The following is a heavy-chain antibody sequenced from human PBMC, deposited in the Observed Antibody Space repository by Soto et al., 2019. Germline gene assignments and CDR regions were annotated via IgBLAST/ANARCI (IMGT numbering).Heavy chain of an antibody. CDR2: IYHSGST. CDR3: ARDGTGTILYYYYYGMDV. CDR1: GGSISSSNW. V-gene: IGHV4-4*02. J-gene: IGHJ6*02. D-gene: IGHD1-7*01. Sequence: NPSETLSLTCAVSGGSISSSNWWSWVRQPPGKGLEWIGEIYHSGSTNYNPSLKSRVTISVDKSKNQFSLKLSSVTAADTAVYYCARDGTGTILYYYYYGMDVWGQGTTVTSP.